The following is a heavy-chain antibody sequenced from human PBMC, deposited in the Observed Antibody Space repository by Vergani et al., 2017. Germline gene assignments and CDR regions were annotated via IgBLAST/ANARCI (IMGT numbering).Heavy chain of an antibody. CDR1: GYSITNYW. CDR3: AKTHDFSSLYSSYNWFDP. D-gene: IGHD3-3*01. Sequence: EVQLVQSGAEVKKPGESLKISCQGSGYSITNYWIAWVRQRPGKGLEWMGIIYAGDSDVRYSPSFQGQVTMSVDKSLSTAYLQWSSLKASDNATYYCAKTHDFSSLYSSYNWFDPWGQGTQVTVSS. V-gene: IGHV5-51*03. CDR2: IYAGDSDV. J-gene: IGHJ5*02.